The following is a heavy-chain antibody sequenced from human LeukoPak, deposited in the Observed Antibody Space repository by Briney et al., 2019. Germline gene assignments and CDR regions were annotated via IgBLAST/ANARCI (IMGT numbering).Heavy chain of an antibody. D-gene: IGHD3-22*01. V-gene: IGHV1-46*01. J-gene: IGHJ4*02. CDR3: ARGGDSSCYYSEPLRY. CDR2: INPSGGST. CDR1: GYTFTSYY. Sequence: ASVKVSCKASGYTFTSYYMHWVRQAPGQGLEWMGIINPSGGSTSYAQKFQGRVTMTRDMSTSTVYMELSSLRSEDTAVYYCARGGDSSCYYSEPLRYWGQGTLVTVSS.